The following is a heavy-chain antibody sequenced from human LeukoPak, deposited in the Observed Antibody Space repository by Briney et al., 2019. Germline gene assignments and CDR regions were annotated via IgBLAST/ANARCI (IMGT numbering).Heavy chain of an antibody. J-gene: IGHJ4*02. V-gene: IGHV3-7*01. CDR3: ARIGYSSSSLDY. D-gene: IGHD6-6*01. CDR2: INQDGSTK. CDR1: GFTFSNYW. Sequence: PGGSLRLSCAASGFTFSNYWMTWVRQAPGKGLEWVANINQDGSTKYYVDSVKGRFTISRDNAKSSVYLQVNSLTAEDTALYYCARIGYSSSSLDYWGQGTLVIVSS.